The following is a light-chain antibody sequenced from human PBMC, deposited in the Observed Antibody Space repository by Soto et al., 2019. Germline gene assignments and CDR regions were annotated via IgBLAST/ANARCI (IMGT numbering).Light chain of an antibody. CDR3: QQSDDSPGT. Sequence: EIVLTQSPGTLSLSPGERATLSCRASQSVSSTYLAWYQQKPGQAPRLLIYGASSRATGFPDRFSGSGSGTDFTLTISRLEPEDFAVYYCQQSDDSPGTFGQGTKVDIK. J-gene: IGKJ1*01. CDR2: GAS. V-gene: IGKV3-20*01. CDR1: QSVSSTY.